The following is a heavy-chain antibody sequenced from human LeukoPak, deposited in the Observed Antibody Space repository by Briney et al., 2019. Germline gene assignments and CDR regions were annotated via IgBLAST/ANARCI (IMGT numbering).Heavy chain of an antibody. D-gene: IGHD1-26*01. CDR3: ARGSSAGASLRHDY. J-gene: IGHJ4*02. V-gene: IGHV3-7*01. CDR2: IKQDGSEE. Sequence: GGSLRLSCAASGFTFSSYWMSWVRQSPGKGGEWVANIKQDGSEENFVDDVKGRFTISRDNAKKSLYLQTNSLRAEDTAVYYCARGSSAGASLRHDYWGQGTLVTVSS. CDR1: GFTFSSYW.